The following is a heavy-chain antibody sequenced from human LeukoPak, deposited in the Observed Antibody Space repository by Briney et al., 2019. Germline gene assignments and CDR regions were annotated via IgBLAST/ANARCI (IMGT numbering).Heavy chain of an antibody. CDR2: ISGDGSRT. CDR3: ARDPDLSGYSFFDP. V-gene: IGHV3-74*01. Sequence: GGSLRLSCAASGFALSSYWMHWVRQAPGKGPVWVSRISGDGSRTAYADSVKGRFTISRDNAKNTLYLQMNSLRAEDTAVYYCARDPDLSGYSFFDPWGQGTLVTVSS. CDR1: GFALSSYW. D-gene: IGHD3-22*01. J-gene: IGHJ5*02.